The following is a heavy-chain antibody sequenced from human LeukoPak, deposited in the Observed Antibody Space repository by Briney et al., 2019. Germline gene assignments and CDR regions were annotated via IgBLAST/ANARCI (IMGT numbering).Heavy chain of an antibody. V-gene: IGHV4-39*07. D-gene: IGHD4-11*01. J-gene: IGHJ6*02. CDR2: IYYSGST. CDR1: GGSISSSSYY. Sequence: PSETLSLTCTVSGGSISSSSYYWGWIRQPPGKGLEWIGSIYYSGSTYYNPSLQSRVTISVDTSKNQFSLKLSSVTAADTAVYYCARVKVTTVAPYGMDVWGQGATVTVSS. CDR3: ARVKVTTVAPYGMDV.